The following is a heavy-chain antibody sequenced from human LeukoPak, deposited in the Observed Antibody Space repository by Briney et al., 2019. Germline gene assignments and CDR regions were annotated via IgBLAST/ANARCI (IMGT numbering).Heavy chain of an antibody. Sequence: SETLSLTCTVSGGSISSYYWSWIRQPPGKGLEWIGYIYYSGSTNYNPSLKSRVTISVDTSKNQFSLKLSSVTAADTAGYYCARGHNTRGIAVANDYWGQGTLVTVSS. V-gene: IGHV4-59*01. CDR1: GGSISSYY. CDR3: ARGHNTRGIAVANDY. D-gene: IGHD6-19*01. J-gene: IGHJ4*02. CDR2: IYYSGST.